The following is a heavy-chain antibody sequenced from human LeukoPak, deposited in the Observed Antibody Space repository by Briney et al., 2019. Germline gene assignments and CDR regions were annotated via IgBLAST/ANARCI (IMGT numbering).Heavy chain of an antibody. Sequence: ASVKVSCKASGYTFTGYYMHWVRQAPGQGLEWMGWINPNSGGTNYAQKFQGRVTMTRDTSISTAYMELSRLRSDDTAAYYCASSIVLMVYANPRYGMDVWGQGTTVTVSS. CDR2: INPNSGGT. CDR3: ASSIVLMVYANPRYGMDV. J-gene: IGHJ6*02. CDR1: GYTFTGYY. D-gene: IGHD2-8*01. V-gene: IGHV1-2*02.